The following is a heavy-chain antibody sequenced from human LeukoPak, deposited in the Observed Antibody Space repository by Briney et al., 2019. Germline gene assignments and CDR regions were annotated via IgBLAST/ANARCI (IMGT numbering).Heavy chain of an antibody. V-gene: IGHV4-59*01. J-gene: IGHJ4*02. CDR2: IYYNGYT. Sequence: KTGGSLRLSCAASGFTFSSYWMSWVRQPPGKGLEWIGYIYYNGYTDYNPSLKSRVTISIHTSKNQFSLNLSSVTAADTAVYYCARDRHWTNDWVFDSWGQGTLVTVSS. CDR1: GFTFSSYW. D-gene: IGHD1/OR15-1a*01. CDR3: ARDRHWTNDWVFDS.